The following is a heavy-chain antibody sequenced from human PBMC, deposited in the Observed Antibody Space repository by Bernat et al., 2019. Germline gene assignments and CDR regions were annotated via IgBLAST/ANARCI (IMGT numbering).Heavy chain of an antibody. CDR1: GGSISSSSYY. Sequence: QLQLQESGPGLVKPSETLSLTCTVSGGSISSSSYYWGWIRQPPGKGLEWIGSIYYSGSTYYNPSLKSRVTISVDTSKNQFSLKLSSVTAADTAVYYCARHGGSREDTYYYDSSGPRGSFDYWGQGTMVTVSS. CDR3: ARHGGSREDTYYYDSSGPRGSFDY. CDR2: IYYSGST. D-gene: IGHD3-22*01. V-gene: IGHV4-39*01. J-gene: IGHJ4*03.